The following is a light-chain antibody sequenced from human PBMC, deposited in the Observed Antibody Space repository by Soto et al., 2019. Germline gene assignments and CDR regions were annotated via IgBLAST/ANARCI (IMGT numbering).Light chain of an antibody. J-gene: IGKJ1*01. CDR3: QQYNSDSMT. CDR2: AAA. CDR1: EGIXNF. V-gene: IGKV1-5*03. Sequence: IQLTQCASTLCASVGERVTITCQASEGIXNFLAWDQRKPGKAPNLLXAAAASLERGGPSRCSGSGSATEFTLPISSLQPDYFANYYCQQYNSDSMTFGQGTKVDIK.